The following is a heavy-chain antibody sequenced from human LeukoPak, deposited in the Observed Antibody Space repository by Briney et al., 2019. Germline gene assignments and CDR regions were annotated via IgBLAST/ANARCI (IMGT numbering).Heavy chain of an antibody. D-gene: IGHD5-18*01. CDR1: GGSISSYY. Sequence: SETLSLTCTVSGGSISSYYWSWIRQPPGKGLEWIGSIYYSGSTYYNPSLKSRVTISVDTSKNQFSLKLSSVTAADTAVYYCARHPDNSYPDYWGQGTLVTVSS. CDR3: ARHPDNSYPDY. CDR2: IYYSGST. V-gene: IGHV4-59*05. J-gene: IGHJ4*02.